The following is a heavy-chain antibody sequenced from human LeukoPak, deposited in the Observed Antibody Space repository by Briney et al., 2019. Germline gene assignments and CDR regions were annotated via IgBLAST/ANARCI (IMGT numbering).Heavy chain of an antibody. Sequence: GASEKVSCKASGSTFTRYYIHWVRQAPGQGLDWMGMINPSSGSTRFAQMFQDRVTMTRDTSTSAVYMELSSLTSEDTAMYYCARTYSSSWSYCDSWGQGTLVTVSS. CDR2: INPSSGST. V-gene: IGHV1-46*01. J-gene: IGHJ4*02. CDR1: GSTFTRYY. D-gene: IGHD6-13*01. CDR3: ARTYSSSWSYCDS.